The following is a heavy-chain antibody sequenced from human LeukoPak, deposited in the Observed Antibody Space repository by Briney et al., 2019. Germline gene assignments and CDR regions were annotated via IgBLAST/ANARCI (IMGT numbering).Heavy chain of an antibody. Sequence: GGSLRLSCAASGFTVSSNHMSWVRQAPGKGLEWVSLIYSGGSIYYADSVKGRFTISRDNSKNTLYLQMNSLRAEDTAVYYCARDPMVIAVAWGQGTLVTVSA. CDR3: ARDPMVIAVA. D-gene: IGHD6-19*01. CDR2: IYSGGSI. V-gene: IGHV3-66*01. CDR1: GFTVSSNH. J-gene: IGHJ5*02.